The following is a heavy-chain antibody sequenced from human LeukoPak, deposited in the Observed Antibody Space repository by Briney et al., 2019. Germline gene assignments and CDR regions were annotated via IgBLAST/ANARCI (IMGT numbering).Heavy chain of an antibody. CDR1: GFTFSSYA. D-gene: IGHD3-22*01. CDR3: AKALVVTMIVVVITPFDY. V-gene: IGHV3-23*01. CDR2: ISGSGGST. J-gene: IGHJ4*02. Sequence: GASLRLSCAASGFTFSSYAMSWVRQAPGKGLEWVSAISGSGGSTYYADSVKGRFTISRDNSKNTPYLQMNSLRAEDTAVYYCAKALVVTMIVVVITPFDYWGQGTLVTVSS.